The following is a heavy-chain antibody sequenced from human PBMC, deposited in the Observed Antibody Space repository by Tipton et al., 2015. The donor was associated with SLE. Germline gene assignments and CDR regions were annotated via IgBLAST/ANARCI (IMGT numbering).Heavy chain of an antibody. D-gene: IGHD3-16*01. J-gene: IGHJ2*01. V-gene: IGHV4-31*02. CDR2: IYYSGST. CDR1: GGSISSGGYY. CDR3: ARKRLPDLDFDL. Sequence: LRLSCTVSGGSISSGGYYWSWIRQHPGKGLEWIGYIYYSGSTYYNPSLKSRVTISIDTSRNQFSLKLSSVTAADTAVYYCARKRLPDLDFDLWGRGTLVTVSS.